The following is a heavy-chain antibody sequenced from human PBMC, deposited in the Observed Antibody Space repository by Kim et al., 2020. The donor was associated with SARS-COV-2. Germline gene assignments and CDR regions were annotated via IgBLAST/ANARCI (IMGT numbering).Heavy chain of an antibody. CDR3: ARDAGNYDILTGYFLYGMGV. Sequence: SETLSLTCTVSGGSISSYYWSWIRQPPGKGLEWIGYIYYSGSTNYNPSLKSRVTISVDTSKNQFSLKLSSVTAADTAVYYCARDAGNYDILTGYFLYGMGVWGQGTTVTVSS. D-gene: IGHD3-9*01. CDR1: GGSISSYY. V-gene: IGHV4-59*01. J-gene: IGHJ6*02. CDR2: IYYSGST.